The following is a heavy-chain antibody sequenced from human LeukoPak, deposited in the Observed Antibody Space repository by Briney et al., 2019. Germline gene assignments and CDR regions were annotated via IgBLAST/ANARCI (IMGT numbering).Heavy chain of an antibody. CDR1: GYTFTSYD. V-gene: IGHV1-8*01. Sequence: GPSVKVSCKASGYTFTSYDINWVRQATGQGLEWMGWMNPNSGNTGYAQKFQGRVTMTRNTSISTAYMELSSLRSEDTAVYYCARFAAAGTWWFDPWGQGILVTVSS. D-gene: IGHD6-13*01. CDR3: ARFAAAGTWWFDP. CDR2: MNPNSGNT. J-gene: IGHJ5*02.